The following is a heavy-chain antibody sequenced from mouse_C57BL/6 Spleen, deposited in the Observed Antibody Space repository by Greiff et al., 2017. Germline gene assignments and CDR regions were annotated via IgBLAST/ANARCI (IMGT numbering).Heavy chain of an antibody. CDR3: ARHTYYGSSLYWYFDV. D-gene: IGHD1-1*01. J-gene: IGHJ1*03. CDR2: ISSGGSYT. CDR1: GFTFSSYG. V-gene: IGHV5-6*01. Sequence: EVQRVESGGDLVKPGGSLKLSCAASGFTFSSYGMSWVRQTPDKRLEWVATISSGGSYTYYPDNAKNTLYLQMSSLKSEDTAMYYCARHTYYGSSLYWYFDVWGTGTTVTVSS.